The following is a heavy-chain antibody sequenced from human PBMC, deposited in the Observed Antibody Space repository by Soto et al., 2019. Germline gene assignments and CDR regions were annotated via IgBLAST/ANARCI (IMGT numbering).Heavy chain of an antibody. CDR1: GGTFSSYA. CDR2: IIPIFGTA. J-gene: IGHJ6*02. Sequence: QVQLVQSGAEVKKPGSSVKVSCKASGGTFSSYAISWVRQAPGQGLEWMGGIIPIFGTANYAQKFQGRVTITADASTSTAYMELSSLRSEDTAVYYCAGPPELTRIYYYDGMDVWGQGTTVTVSS. V-gene: IGHV1-69*12. CDR3: AGPPELTRIYYYDGMDV. D-gene: IGHD1-7*01.